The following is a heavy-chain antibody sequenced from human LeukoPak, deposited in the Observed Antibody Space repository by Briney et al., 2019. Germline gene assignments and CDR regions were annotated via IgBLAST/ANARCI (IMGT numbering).Heavy chain of an antibody. J-gene: IGHJ4*02. CDR1: GFTFSSYS. Sequence: GGSLGLSCAASGFTFSSYSMNWVRQAPGKGLEWVSYISSSSSTIYYADSVKGRFTISRDNAKNSLYLQMNSLRAEDTAVYYCASLLGYCSGGSCYPFDYWGQGTLVTVSS. D-gene: IGHD2-15*01. V-gene: IGHV3-48*04. CDR2: ISSSSSTI. CDR3: ASLLGYCSGGSCYPFDY.